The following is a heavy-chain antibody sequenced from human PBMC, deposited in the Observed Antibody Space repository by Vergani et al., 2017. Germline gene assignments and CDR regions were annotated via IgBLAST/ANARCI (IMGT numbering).Heavy chain of an antibody. Sequence: EVQLLQSGGGVIQPGGSVRLSCAASGFTFSACPMTWVRQAPGKGLEWVSGINWKGGSTGYADSVKGRFTISRDNAKNSLYLQMNSLRAEDTALYYCARERNAYYDFWSGYYTQYYFDYWGQGTLVTVSS. CDR3: ARERNAYYDFWSGYYTQYYFDY. V-gene: IGHV3-20*04. J-gene: IGHJ4*02. CDR1: GFTFSACP. CDR2: INWKGGST. D-gene: IGHD3-3*01.